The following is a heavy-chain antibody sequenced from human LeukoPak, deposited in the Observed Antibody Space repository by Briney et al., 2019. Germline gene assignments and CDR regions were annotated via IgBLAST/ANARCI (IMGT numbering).Heavy chain of an antibody. CDR2: IYYTGNT. J-gene: IGHJ4*02. D-gene: IGHD5-24*01. CDR1: GGSISSGGHS. CDR3: ARVISAYGYNYIYYFDY. Sequence: PSETLSLTCTVSGGSISSGGHSWSWIRQPPGKGLEWIGYIYYTGNTNYNPSLKSRVTISVDTSKNQFSLKLSSVTAADTAVYYCARVISAYGYNYIYYFDYWGQGTLVTVSS. V-gene: IGHV4-61*08.